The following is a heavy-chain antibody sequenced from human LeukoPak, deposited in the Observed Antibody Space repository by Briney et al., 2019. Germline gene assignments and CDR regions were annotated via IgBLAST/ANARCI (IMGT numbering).Heavy chain of an antibody. CDR3: AKSRSRNMLTFGGVENWFDP. Sequence: GGSLRLSCAASGFTFSSYWMSWVRQAPGKGLEWVANIKQDGSEKYYADSVKGRFTISRDNSKNTLYLQMNSLRAEDTAVYYCAKSRSRNMLTFGGVENWFDPWGQGTLVTVSS. D-gene: IGHD3-16*01. CDR1: GFTFSSYW. V-gene: IGHV3-7*01. J-gene: IGHJ5*02. CDR2: IKQDGSEK.